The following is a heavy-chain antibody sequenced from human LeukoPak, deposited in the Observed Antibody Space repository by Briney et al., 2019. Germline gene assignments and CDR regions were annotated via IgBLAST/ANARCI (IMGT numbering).Heavy chain of an antibody. J-gene: IGHJ4*02. CDR1: GFTVSSNY. V-gene: IGHV3-53*01. CDR2: IYSGGST. CDR3: ARNFASGSSWFDY. D-gene: IGHD3-10*01. Sequence: PGGSLRLSCAASGFTVSSNYMSWVRQAPGKGLEWVSVIYSGGSTYYADSVKGRFTISRDNSKNTLFLQMNSLRAEDTAVYYCARNFASGSSWFDYWGQGTLVTVSS.